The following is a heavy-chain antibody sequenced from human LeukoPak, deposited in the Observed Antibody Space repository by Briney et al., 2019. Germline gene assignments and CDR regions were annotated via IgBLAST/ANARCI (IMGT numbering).Heavy chain of an antibody. CDR3: ARDSEVVVGGSSWFDP. D-gene: IGHD2-15*01. V-gene: IGHV3-64*01. CDR2: ISSNGGST. Sequence: PGGSLRLSCAASGFTFSNYAMHWVRQAPGKGLEYVSAISSNGGSTYYANSVKGRFTISRDNAKKSLYLQMNSLRAEDTAVYYCARDSEVVVGGSSWFDPWGQGTLVTVSS. J-gene: IGHJ5*02. CDR1: GFTFSNYA.